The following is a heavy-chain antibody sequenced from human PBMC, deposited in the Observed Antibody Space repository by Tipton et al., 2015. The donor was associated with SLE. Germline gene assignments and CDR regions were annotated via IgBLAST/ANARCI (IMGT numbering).Heavy chain of an antibody. CDR2: INHSGST. CDR3: ASGVVAATLYFDY. D-gene: IGHD2-15*01. Sequence: LRLSCAVYGGSFSGYYWSWIRQPPGKGLEWIGEINHSGSTNYNPSLKSRVTISVDTSKNHFSLRLSFVTAADTAVYYCASGVVAATLYFDYWGQGTLVTVSS. V-gene: IGHV4-34*01. J-gene: IGHJ4*02. CDR1: GGSFSGYY.